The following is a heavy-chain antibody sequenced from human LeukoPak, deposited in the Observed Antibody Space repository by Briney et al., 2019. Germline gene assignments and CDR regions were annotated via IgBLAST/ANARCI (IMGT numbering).Heavy chain of an antibody. Sequence: GGSLRLSCTGSGFTFRSYNMNWVRQSPGTGLEWVSTITSTSTYIAYADSVKGRFTISRDNADNSVYLQMNSLRADDTAIYYCAKERPHGMDVWGQGTSVTVSS. CDR1: GFTFRSYN. CDR2: ITSTSTYI. D-gene: IGHD6-6*01. CDR3: AKERPHGMDV. V-gene: IGHV3-21*01. J-gene: IGHJ6*02.